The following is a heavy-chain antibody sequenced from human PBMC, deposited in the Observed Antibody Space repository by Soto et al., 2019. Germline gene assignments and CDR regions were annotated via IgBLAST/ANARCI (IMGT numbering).Heavy chain of an antibody. D-gene: IGHD6-19*01. CDR3: AKQGIEVAGTDYFDY. CDR2: ISHDGSNA. CDR1: GFIFRSYG. J-gene: IGHJ4*02. Sequence: SLRLSCAAAGFIFRSYGVHWVRQAPGKGLEWVAVISHDGSNAYYADAVNGRFTISRDNAKNTVYLQMNSLRAEDTAVYYCAKQGIEVAGTDYFDYWGQGALVTVSS. V-gene: IGHV3-30*18.